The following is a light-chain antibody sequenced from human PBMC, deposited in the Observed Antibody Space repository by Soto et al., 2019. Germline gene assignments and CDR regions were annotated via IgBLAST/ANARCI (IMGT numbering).Light chain of an antibody. V-gene: IGKV3-20*01. Sequence: EIVLTQSPGTLSLSPGERATLSCRASQSVISSYLAWYQQTPGQAPRLLIYGASNRDTGIPDRFSGSGSGTDFTLTISRREPEDFAVYYCQQYDTSPPSYTFGQGTKLEIK. CDR3: QQYDTSPPSYT. CDR2: GAS. CDR1: QSVISSY. J-gene: IGKJ2*01.